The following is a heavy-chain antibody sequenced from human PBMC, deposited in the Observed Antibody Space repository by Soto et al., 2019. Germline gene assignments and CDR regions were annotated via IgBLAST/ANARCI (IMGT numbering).Heavy chain of an antibody. D-gene: IGHD1-1*01. J-gene: IGHJ4*02. CDR2: IYWDDDK. V-gene: IGHV2-5*02. CDR3: SHRRLETPFDS. CDR1: GFSLTTNGVA. Sequence: QITLKESGPTLVKPTQTLTLTCTFSGFSLTTNGVAVGWIRQPPGKALEWLALIYWDDDKRYSPSLKSRLTITKDTSRNQVVLTMTNMDPVDTATDFCSHRRLETPFDSWGQGTLVTVSS.